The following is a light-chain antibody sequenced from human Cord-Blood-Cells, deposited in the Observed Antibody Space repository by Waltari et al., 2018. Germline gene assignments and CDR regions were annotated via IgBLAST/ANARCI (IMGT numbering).Light chain of an antibody. Sequence: DIVMTQSPDSLAVSLGERATIYCKSSQSVLYTSNNKNYLAWYQQKPRQPPKLLIYWASTRESGVPDRFSGSGSGTDFTLTISSLQAEDVAVYYCQQYYSTPYTFGQGTKLEIK. CDR3: QQYYSTPYT. J-gene: IGKJ2*01. CDR1: QSVLYTSNNKNY. V-gene: IGKV4-1*01. CDR2: WAS.